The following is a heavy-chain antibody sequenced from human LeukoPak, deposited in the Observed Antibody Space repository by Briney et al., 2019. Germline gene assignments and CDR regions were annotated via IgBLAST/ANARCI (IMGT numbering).Heavy chain of an antibody. CDR2: MSSDSSFI. D-gene: IGHD5-12*01. CDR3: ARGEVATTYYYGMDV. CDR1: GFTFSSYS. J-gene: IGHJ6*02. V-gene: IGHV3-21*05. Sequence: GGSLRLSCVASGFTFSSYSMNWVRQAPGKGLEWVSYMSSDSSFINYADSVKGRFTISRDNAKNSLFLQMDSPRADDTAVYYCARGEVATTYYYGMDVWGQGTTVTVSS.